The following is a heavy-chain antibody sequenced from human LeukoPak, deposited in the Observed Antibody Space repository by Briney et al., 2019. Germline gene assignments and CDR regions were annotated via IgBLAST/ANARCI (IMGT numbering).Heavy chain of an antibody. J-gene: IGHJ4*02. V-gene: IGHV3-48*03. CDR3: ARGLSPGYDYVWGSY. CDR1: GFTFSSYE. Sequence: GGSLRLSCAASGFTFSSYEMNWVRQAPGKXXXXXXXXSSSGSTIYYADSVKGRFTISRDNAKNSLYLQMNSLRAEDTAVYYCARGLSPGYDYVWGSYWGQGTLVTVSS. CDR2: XSSSGSTI. D-gene: IGHD3-16*01.